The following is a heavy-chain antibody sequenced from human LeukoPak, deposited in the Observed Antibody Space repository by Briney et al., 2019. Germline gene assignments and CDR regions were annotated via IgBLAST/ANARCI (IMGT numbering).Heavy chain of an antibody. V-gene: IGHV4-34*01. CDR1: GGSFSGYY. CDR3: ARGRGYFDWLVDY. J-gene: IGHJ4*02. Sequence: SETLSLTCAVYGGSFSGYYWSWIRQPPGKGLEWIGEINHSGSTNYNPSLKSRVTISVDTSKNQFSLNLSSVTAADTAVYYCARGRGYFDWLVDYWGQGTLVTVSS. D-gene: IGHD3-9*01. CDR2: INHSGST.